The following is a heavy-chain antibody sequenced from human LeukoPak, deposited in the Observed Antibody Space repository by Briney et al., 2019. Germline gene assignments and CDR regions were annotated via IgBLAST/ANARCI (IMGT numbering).Heavy chain of an antibody. CDR3: ARNRGRPYYYDSSGYLDY. CDR1: GYTFTSYG. V-gene: IGHV1-18*01. Sequence: GASVKVSCKASGYTFTSYGISWVRQATGQGLEWMGWISAYNGNTNYAQKLQGRVTMTTDTSTSTAYMEPRSLRSDDTAVYYCARNRGRPYYYDSSGYLDYWGQGTLVTVSS. J-gene: IGHJ4*02. D-gene: IGHD3-22*01. CDR2: ISAYNGNT.